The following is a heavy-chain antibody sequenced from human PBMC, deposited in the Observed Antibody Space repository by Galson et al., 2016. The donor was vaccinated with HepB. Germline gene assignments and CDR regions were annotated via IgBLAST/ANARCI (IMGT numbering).Heavy chain of an antibody. CDR3: ARGEITKVRGVIISLGLDV. Sequence: TLSLTCTVSGGSITSGDYYWNWIRQYPGKGLEWIGFMYHNGRTFYNLSLKSRISMSVDTSKNQFSLKLNSVTAADTAVYYCARGEITKVRGVIISLGLDVWGQGTTVTVSS. CDR2: MYHNGRT. J-gene: IGHJ6*02. V-gene: IGHV4-31*03. CDR1: GGSITSGDYY. D-gene: IGHD3-10*01.